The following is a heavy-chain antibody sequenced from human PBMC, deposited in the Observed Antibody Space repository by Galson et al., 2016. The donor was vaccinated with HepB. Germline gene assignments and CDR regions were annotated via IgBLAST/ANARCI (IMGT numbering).Heavy chain of an antibody. CDR1: GFTFSYYG. D-gene: IGHD3-10*01. J-gene: IGHJ4*02. Sequence: SLRLSCAGSGFTFSYYGMHWVRQAPGKGLEWVALTSPDGSNKKYADSVKGRFTVSRDNSKNTVYLQMNSLRPDDTAVYYCSKEGGHCGSGTYSDYWGQGVLVTVSS. CDR3: SKEGGHCGSGTYSDY. V-gene: IGHV3-30*18. CDR2: TSPDGSNK.